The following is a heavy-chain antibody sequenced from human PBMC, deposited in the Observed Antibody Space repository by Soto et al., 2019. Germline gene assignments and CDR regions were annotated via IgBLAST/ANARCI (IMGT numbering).Heavy chain of an antibody. CDR1: GGTFSSYA. V-gene: IGHV1-69*13. CDR3: AREVHCSSTSCYRFGGYYYGMDV. Sequence: SVKVSCKASGGTFSSYAISWVRQAPGQGLEWMGGIIPIFGTANYAQKFQGRVTITADESTSTAYMELSSLRSEDTAVYYCAREVHCSSTSCYRFGGYYYGMDVWGQGTTVIVSS. J-gene: IGHJ6*02. D-gene: IGHD2-2*01. CDR2: IIPIFGTA.